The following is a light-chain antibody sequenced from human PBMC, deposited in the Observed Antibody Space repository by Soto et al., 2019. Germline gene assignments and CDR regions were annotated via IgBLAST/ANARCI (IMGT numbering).Light chain of an antibody. CDR1: SSNIASNT. CDR2: TDN. CDR3: AAWDDSLKGVV. J-gene: IGLJ2*01. V-gene: IGLV1-44*01. Sequence: QSVLTQPPSASGTPGQRVTISCSGSSSNIASNTVNWYQQLPGTAPKVLIYTDNQRPSGVPDRFSGSKSGTSASLAISGLKSGDEADYYCAAWDDSLKGVVFGGGTKLTVL.